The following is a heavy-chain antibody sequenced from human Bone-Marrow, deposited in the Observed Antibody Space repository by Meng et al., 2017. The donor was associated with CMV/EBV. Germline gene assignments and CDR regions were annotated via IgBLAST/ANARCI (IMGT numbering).Heavy chain of an antibody. D-gene: IGHD6-6*01. V-gene: IGHV3-74*01. J-gene: IGHJ5*02. Sequence: GGSLTLSCAASGFTFSSYWMHWVRQAPGKGLVWVARINSDGSSTSYADSVKGRFTISRDNAKNTLYLQMNSLRSDDTAVYYCAEGSAEYSSPFDPWGQGTLVTVAS. CDR2: INSDGSST. CDR1: GFTFSSYW. CDR3: AEGSAEYSSPFDP.